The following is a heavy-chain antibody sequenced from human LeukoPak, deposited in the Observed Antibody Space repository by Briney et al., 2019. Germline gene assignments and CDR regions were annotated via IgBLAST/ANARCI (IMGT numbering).Heavy chain of an antibody. CDR1: GFTFSSHW. Sequence: PGGSLRLSCAASGFTFSSHWMHWVRQAPGKGLVWVSRINGDGSNTTYADSVKGRFTISRDNAKNTLYLQMNSLRAEDTAVYYCARVGMSFDYWGQGTLVPVSS. CDR2: INGDGSNT. V-gene: IGHV3-74*03. CDR3: ARVGMSFDY. J-gene: IGHJ4*02. D-gene: IGHD1-26*01.